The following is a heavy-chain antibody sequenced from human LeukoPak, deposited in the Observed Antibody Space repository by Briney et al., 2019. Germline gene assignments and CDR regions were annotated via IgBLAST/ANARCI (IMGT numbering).Heavy chain of an antibody. D-gene: IGHD3-22*01. Sequence: GGSLRLSCAASGFTFSSYWMHWVRQAPGKGLGGVSRINSDGSSTSYADSVKGRFTVSRDNAKNTLYLQMNSLRAEDTAVYYCARSGYYYDSSDLIDYWGQGTLVTVSS. CDR1: GFTFSSYW. CDR3: ARSGYYYDSSDLIDY. J-gene: IGHJ4*02. CDR2: INSDGSST. V-gene: IGHV3-74*01.